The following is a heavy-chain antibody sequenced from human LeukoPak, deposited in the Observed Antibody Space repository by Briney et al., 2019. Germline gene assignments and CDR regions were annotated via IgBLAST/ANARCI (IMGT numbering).Heavy chain of an antibody. V-gene: IGHV4-34*01. Sequence: SETLSLTCAVYGGSFSGYYWSWIRLPPGKGLEWIGEINHSGSTNYNPSLKSRVTISVDTSKNQFSLKLSSVTAADTAVYYCARGLGYCSGGSCYFNRYYDYWGQGTLVTVSS. CDR3: ARGLGYCSGGSCYFNRYYDY. D-gene: IGHD2-15*01. CDR2: INHSGST. J-gene: IGHJ4*02. CDR1: GGSFSGYY.